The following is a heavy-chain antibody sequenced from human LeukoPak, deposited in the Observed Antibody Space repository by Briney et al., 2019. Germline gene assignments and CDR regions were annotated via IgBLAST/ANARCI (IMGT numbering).Heavy chain of an antibody. CDR2: LDPEDGEA. CDR1: GYTLTELS. Sequence: GASVKVSCKVFGYTLTELSMHWVRQAPGKGLEWMGGLDPEDGEAIYAQKFQGRVTMTEDTSTDTAYMELSSLRSEDTAVYYCTRVFVGDEYSSSGYWGQGTLVTVSS. V-gene: IGHV1-24*01. CDR3: TRVFVGDEYSSSGY. J-gene: IGHJ4*02. D-gene: IGHD6-13*01.